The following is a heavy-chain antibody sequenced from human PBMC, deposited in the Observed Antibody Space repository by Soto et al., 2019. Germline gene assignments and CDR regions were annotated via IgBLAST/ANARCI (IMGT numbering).Heavy chain of an antibody. J-gene: IGHJ4*02. CDR1: GFTFHGYG. Sequence: QVQLVESGGGVVQPGGSLRLSCAASGFTFHGYGMHWVRQSPGEGLEWVAVLANDESDQYFADSVKGRFTISRDNSKNTLYLQFDSLRPEDTAGYYCARSIGGSSYYPPDYWGQGTLVTVSS. V-gene: IGHV3-30*03. D-gene: IGHD5-18*01. CDR3: ARSIGGSSYYPPDY. CDR2: LANDESDQ.